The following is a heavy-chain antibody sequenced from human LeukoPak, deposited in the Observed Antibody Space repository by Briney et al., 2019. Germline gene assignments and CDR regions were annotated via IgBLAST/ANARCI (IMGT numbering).Heavy chain of an antibody. CDR1: GYTFTGYY. D-gene: IGHD3-9*01. V-gene: IGHV1-2*02. CDR3: ATKLRYFDWLDDY. Sequence: ASVKVSCKASGYTFTGYYMHWVRQAPGQGLEWMGWINPNSGGTNYAQKFQGRVTMTRDTSISTAYMELRSLRSDDTAVYYCATKLRYFDWLDDYWGQGTLVTVSS. J-gene: IGHJ4*02. CDR2: INPNSGGT.